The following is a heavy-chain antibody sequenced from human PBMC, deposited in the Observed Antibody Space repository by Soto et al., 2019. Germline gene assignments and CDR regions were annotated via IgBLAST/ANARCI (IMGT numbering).Heavy chain of an antibody. J-gene: IGHJ6*02. Sequence: GGALRLSCAASGFPFSSYWMSWVRQAPGKGLEWVANIKQDGSEKYYVDSVKGRFTISRDNAKNSLYLQMNSLRAEDTAVYYCARFYYDSSGYLPSPYYYYYGMDVWGQGTTVTVYS. CDR2: IKQDGSEK. V-gene: IGHV3-7*04. D-gene: IGHD3-22*01. CDR1: GFPFSSYW. CDR3: ARFYYDSSGYLPSPYYYYYGMDV.